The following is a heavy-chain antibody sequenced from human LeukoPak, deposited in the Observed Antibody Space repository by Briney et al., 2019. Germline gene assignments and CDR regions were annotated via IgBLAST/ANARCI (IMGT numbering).Heavy chain of an antibody. V-gene: IGHV4-31*03. CDR2: IHPWGTL. Sequence: SQSVSLTCTVCLAFFSRGVQYGHWIRQTPGEGLEGIGSIHPWGTLFSHPSLESRVTISIDRSKKHVSLNLHSVRPADSAVFLCSRSLDSRKLGYWGEGTLVTVSS. D-gene: IGHD3-22*01. J-gene: IGHJ4*02. CDR3: SRSLDSRKLGY. CDR1: LAFFSRGVQY.